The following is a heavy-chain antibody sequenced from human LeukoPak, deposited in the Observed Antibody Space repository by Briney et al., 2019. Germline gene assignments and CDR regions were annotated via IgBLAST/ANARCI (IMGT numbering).Heavy chain of an antibody. D-gene: IGHD3-10*01. CDR1: GGSISSGDYY. Sequence: SATLSLTCTVSGGSISSGDYYWSWIRQPPGKGLEWIGYIYYSGSTYYNPSLKSRVTISVDTSKNQFSLKLSSVTAADTAVYYCAREPAGDYFESLYYFDYWGQGTLVTLSS. J-gene: IGHJ4*02. CDR3: AREPAGDYFESLYYFDY. CDR2: IYYSGST. V-gene: IGHV4-30-4*01.